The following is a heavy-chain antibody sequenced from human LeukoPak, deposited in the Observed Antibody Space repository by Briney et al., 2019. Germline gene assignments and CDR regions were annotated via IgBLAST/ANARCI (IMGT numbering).Heavy chain of an antibody. V-gene: IGHV3-53*01. CDR2: IYGGGST. D-gene: IGHD3-22*01. J-gene: IGHJ4*02. Sequence: TGGSLRLSCVVSGFTVSNNYMKWVRQAPGKGLEWVSTIYGGGSTYYADSVRGRFTISRDNSKNTLYLQMNSLRAEDTAVYYCAKYLDSSGYRYFDYWGQGTLVTVSS. CDR3: AKYLDSSGYRYFDY. CDR1: GFTVSNNY.